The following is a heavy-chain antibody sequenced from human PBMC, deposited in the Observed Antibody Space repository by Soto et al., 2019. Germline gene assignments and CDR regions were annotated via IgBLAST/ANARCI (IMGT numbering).Heavy chain of an antibody. D-gene: IGHD6-19*01. CDR2: ISGSGGTT. CDR1: GFTLSSYT. J-gene: IGHJ5*02. Sequence: PGGSLRLSCAASGFTLSSYTMSWVRQAPGRGLEWVSGISGSGGTTYYADSVKGRFTISRDNSENTLHLQRDSLRAEDMAVYYCAKDGKQWPPSWFDPWGQGTLVTVSS. V-gene: IGHV3-23*01. CDR3: AKDGKQWPPSWFDP.